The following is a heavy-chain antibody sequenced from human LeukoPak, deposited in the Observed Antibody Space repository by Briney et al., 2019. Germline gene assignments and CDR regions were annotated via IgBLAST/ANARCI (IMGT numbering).Heavy chain of an antibody. CDR2: IYTSGST. D-gene: IGHD3-22*01. CDR3: ARDKYYYDSSGSIRFDY. CDR1: GGSISSYY. Sequence: SETLSLTCTVSGGSISSYYWSWIRQPAGKGLEWIGRIYTSGSTNYNPSLKSRVTMSVDTSKNQFSLKLSSVTAADTAVYYCARDKYYYDSSGSIRFDYWGQGTLVTVSS. V-gene: IGHV4-4*07. J-gene: IGHJ4*02.